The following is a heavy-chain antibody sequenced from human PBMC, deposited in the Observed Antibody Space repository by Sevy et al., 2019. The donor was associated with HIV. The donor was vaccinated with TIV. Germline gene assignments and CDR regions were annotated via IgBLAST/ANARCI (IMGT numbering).Heavy chain of an antibody. J-gene: IGHJ4*02. CDR2: MNPNSADT. CDR1: GYTFINND. Sequence: ASVKVSCKASGYTFINNDIIWVRQATGQGLEWMGGMNPNSADTGDAQRFQDRVTLTKDTSSSTAYMELRRLRSDDTAVYYCARVSPCGGDCDYFDFWGQGTLVTVSS. D-gene: IGHD2-21*02. CDR3: ARVSPCGGDCDYFDF. V-gene: IGHV1-8*02.